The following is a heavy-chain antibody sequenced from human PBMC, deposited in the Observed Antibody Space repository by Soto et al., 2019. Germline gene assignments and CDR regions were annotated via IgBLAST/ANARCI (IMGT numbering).Heavy chain of an antibody. CDR1: GGTFSSYA. V-gene: IGHV1-69*12. J-gene: IGHJ6*02. CDR3: ARHVPAAGYYYGMDV. Sequence: QVQLVQSGAEVKKPGSSVKVSCKASGGTFSSYAISWVRQAPGQGLEWMGGIIPIFGTANYAQKFQGRVTSTADESTSAAYMELSRLRSEDTAVYYCARHVPAAGYYYGMDVWGQGTTVTVSS. D-gene: IGHD2-2*01. CDR2: IIPIFGTA.